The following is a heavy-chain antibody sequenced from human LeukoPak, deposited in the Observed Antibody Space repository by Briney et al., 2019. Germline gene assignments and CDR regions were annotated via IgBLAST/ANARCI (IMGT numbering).Heavy chain of an antibody. CDR3: AKAYSGYDFLYYYYYYMDV. CDR1: GFTFSSYA. J-gene: IGHJ6*03. D-gene: IGHD5-12*01. V-gene: IGHV3-23*01. CDR2: ISGSGGGT. Sequence: GGSLRLSCAASGFTFSSYAMSWVRQAPGKGLEWVSAISGSGGGTYYADSVKGRFTISRDNSKNTLYLQMNSLRAEDTAVYYCAKAYSGYDFLYYYYYYMDVWGKGTTVTVSS.